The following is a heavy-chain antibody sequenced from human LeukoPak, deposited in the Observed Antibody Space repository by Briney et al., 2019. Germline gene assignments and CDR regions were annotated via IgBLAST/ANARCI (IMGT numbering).Heavy chain of an antibody. Sequence: SETLSLACAVYGGSFSGYYWSWVRQPPGKGLEWIGEINHSGSTNYNPSLKSRVTISVDTSKNQFSLKLSSVTAADTALYYCARDQYYYDSSGYYFFDYWGQGTLVTVSS. CDR3: ARDQYYYDSSGYYFFDY. CDR2: INHSGST. CDR1: GGSFSGYY. J-gene: IGHJ4*02. D-gene: IGHD3-22*01. V-gene: IGHV4-34*01.